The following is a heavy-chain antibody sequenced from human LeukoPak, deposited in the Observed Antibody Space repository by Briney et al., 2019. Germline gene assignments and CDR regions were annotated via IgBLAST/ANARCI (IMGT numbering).Heavy chain of an antibody. Sequence: GGSLRLSCAASGFPFSSFWMSGFRQAPGKGWRWLPTKNQEGGKKYYVDSVKGRFTISRDNAKNSLYLQMNSLRAEDTAVYYCARVVGLTGYSSSWYSGYYYYMDVWGKGTTVTVSS. CDR3: ARVVGLTGYSSSWYSGYYYYMDV. J-gene: IGHJ6*03. CDR1: GFPFSSFW. V-gene: IGHV3-7*01. D-gene: IGHD6-13*01. CDR2: KNQEGGKK.